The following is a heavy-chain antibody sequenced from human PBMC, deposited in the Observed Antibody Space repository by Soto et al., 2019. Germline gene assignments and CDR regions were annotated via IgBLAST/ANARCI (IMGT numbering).Heavy chain of an antibody. J-gene: IGHJ4*02. Sequence: EVQLVESGGGLVQPGGSLRLSCAASGFTFSTYWMHWVRLAPGKGLVWVSRINGDGGNTNYADSVKGRFTISRDNAKNTVYLQMNSLRDEDTAVYYCTKSGPFDYWGQGTLITVST. CDR2: INGDGGNT. CDR3: TKSGPFDY. V-gene: IGHV3-74*01. CDR1: GFTFSTYW. D-gene: IGHD7-27*01.